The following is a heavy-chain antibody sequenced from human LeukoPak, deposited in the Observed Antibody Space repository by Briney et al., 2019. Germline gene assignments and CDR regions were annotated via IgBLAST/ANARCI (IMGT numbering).Heavy chain of an antibody. CDR2: INPNSGAT. CDR1: GYTFTGYY. D-gene: IGHD6-13*01. Sequence: ASVKVSCKASGYTFTGYYKHWVRQAPGQGLEWMGWINPNSGATKYAQKFQGRVTVTRDTSIRTAYMELSSLRSDDTAIYYCARDKVGAAGLQADDYYFYYMDVWGKGTTVTVSS. V-gene: IGHV1-2*02. CDR3: ARDKVGAAGLQADDYYFYYMDV. J-gene: IGHJ6*03.